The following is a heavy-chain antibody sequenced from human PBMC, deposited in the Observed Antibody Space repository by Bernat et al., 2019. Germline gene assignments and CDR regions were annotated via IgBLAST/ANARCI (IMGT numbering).Heavy chain of an antibody. D-gene: IGHD2-15*01. V-gene: IGHV3-30*18. J-gene: IGHJ4*02. CDR1: GFPFSSYG. Sequence: QVQLLESGGGVVQPGTSLRLSCTASGFPFSSYGMHWVRQAPGKGLEWVAVISYDGSEKYYADSVKGRFTISRDNSKNTLYLQMNSLRAEDTAVYYCAKKRTVYCHPSLPDFWGQGTLVTVSS. CDR2: ISYDGSEK. CDR3: AKKRTVYCHPSLPDF.